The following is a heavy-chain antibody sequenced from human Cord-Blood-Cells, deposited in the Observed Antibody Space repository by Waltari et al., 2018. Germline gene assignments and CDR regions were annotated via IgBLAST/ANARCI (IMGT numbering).Heavy chain of an antibody. D-gene: IGHD2-8*02. V-gene: IGHV1-2*06. J-gene: IGHJ4*02. CDR2: INPNSGGT. CDR1: GYTFTGYY. CDR3: AREEGIVLVVYAFDY. Sequence: QVQLVQSGAEVKKPGASVKVSCKASGYTFTGYYMHWVRPAPGQGLEWMGRINPNSGGTNYAQKFQGRVTMTRDTSISTAYMELSRLRSDDTAVYYCAREEGIVLVVYAFDYWGQGTLVTVSS.